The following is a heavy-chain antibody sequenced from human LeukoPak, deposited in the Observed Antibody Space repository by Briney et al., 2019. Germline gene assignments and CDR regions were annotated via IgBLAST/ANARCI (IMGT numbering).Heavy chain of an antibody. J-gene: IGHJ6*02. CDR2: IYYSGST. CDR1: GGSISSSSYY. D-gene: IGHD3-3*01. CDR3: ASNSHYDFWSGYSGNYGMDV. V-gene: IGHV4-39*01. Sequence: SETLSLTCTVSGGSISSSSYYWGWLRQPPGKGLEWIGSIYYSGSTYYNPSLKSRVTISVDTSKNQFSLKLSSVTAADTAVYYCASNSHYDFWSGYSGNYGMDVWGQGTTVTVSS.